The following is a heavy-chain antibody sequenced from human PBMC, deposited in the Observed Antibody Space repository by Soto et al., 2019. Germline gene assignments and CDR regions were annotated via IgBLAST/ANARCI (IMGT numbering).Heavy chain of an antibody. V-gene: IGHV1-18*01. J-gene: IGHJ4*02. CDR1: GYAFTSYG. CDR3: AASYYDILTGYYKGLDFGY. CDR2: ISAYNGNT. Sequence: GASVKVSCKASGYAFTSYGISWVRQAPGQGLEWMGWISAYNGNTNYAQKLQGRVTMTTDTSTSTAYMELRSLRSDDTAVYYCAASYYDILTGYYKGLDFGYWGQGTLVTVSS. D-gene: IGHD3-9*01.